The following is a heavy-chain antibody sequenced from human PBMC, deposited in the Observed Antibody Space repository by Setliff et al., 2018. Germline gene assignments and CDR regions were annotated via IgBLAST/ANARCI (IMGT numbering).Heavy chain of an antibody. Sequence: SETLSLTCTVSGGSISNYYWSWIRQPAGKGLEWIGRIYTSGSTNYNPSLKSRVTMSVDTSKNQFSLKLSSVTAADTAVYYCARVSTVTTWPYYYYMDVWGKGTTVTVSS. CDR2: IYTSGST. CDR3: ARVSTVTTWPYYYYMDV. CDR1: GGSISNYY. D-gene: IGHD4-4*01. J-gene: IGHJ6*03. V-gene: IGHV4-4*07.